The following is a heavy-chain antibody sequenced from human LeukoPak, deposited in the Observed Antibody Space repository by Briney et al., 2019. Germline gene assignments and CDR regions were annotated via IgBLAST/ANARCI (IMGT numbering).Heavy chain of an antibody. J-gene: IGHJ5*02. CDR2: ISAYNGNT. CDR3: ARLGRFGESNWFDP. V-gene: IGHV1-18*01. Sequence: ASVKVSCKASGYTFTSYDINWVRQATGQGLEWMGWISAYNGNTNYAQKLQGRVTMTTDTSTSTAYMELRSLRSDDTAVYYCARLGRFGESNWFDPWGQGTLVTVSS. D-gene: IGHD3-10*01. CDR1: GYTFTSYD.